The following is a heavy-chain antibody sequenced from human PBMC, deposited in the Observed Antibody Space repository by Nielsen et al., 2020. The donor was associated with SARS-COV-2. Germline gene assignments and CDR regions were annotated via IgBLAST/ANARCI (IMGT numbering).Heavy chain of an antibody. CDR2: ISWNSGSI. V-gene: IGHV3-20*04. D-gene: IGHD3-22*01. CDR1: GFTFDDYG. J-gene: IGHJ4*02. Sequence: GESLKISCAASGFTFDDYGMSWVRQAPGKGLEWVSGISWNSGSIGYADSVKGRFTISRDNAKNSLFLQMNSLRAEDTALYFCARGDYDSSGYHGPLDYWGQGALVTVSS. CDR3: ARGDYDSSGYHGPLDY.